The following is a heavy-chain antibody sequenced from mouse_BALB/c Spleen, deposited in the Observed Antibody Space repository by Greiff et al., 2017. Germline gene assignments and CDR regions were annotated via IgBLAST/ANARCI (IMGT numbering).Heavy chain of an antibody. CDR2: ISYSGST. J-gene: IGHJ4*01. Sequence: EVQLQQSGPGLVKPSQSLSLTCTVTGYSITSDYAWNWIRQFPGNKLEWMGYISYSGSTSYNPSPKSRISITRDTSKNQFFLQLNSVTTEDTATYYCAGFDFLYYYAMDYWGQGSSVTVSS. D-gene: IGHD2-4*01. CDR3: AGFDFLYYYAMDY. V-gene: IGHV3-2*02. CDR1: GYSITSDYA.